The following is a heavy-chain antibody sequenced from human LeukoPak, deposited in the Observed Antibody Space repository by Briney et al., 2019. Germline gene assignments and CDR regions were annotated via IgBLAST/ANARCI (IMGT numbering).Heavy chain of an antibody. D-gene: IGHD5-18*01. V-gene: IGHV1-69*06. CDR2: IIPIFGTA. J-gene: IGHJ4*02. CDR1: GGTFSSYA. CDR3: ARPRPGYSYGPALDY. Sequence: GASVKVSCKASGGTFSSYAISWVRQAPGQGLEWMGGIIPIFGTANYAQKFQGRVTITADKSTSTAYMELSSLRSEDTAVYYCARPRPGYSYGPALDYWGQGTLVSV.